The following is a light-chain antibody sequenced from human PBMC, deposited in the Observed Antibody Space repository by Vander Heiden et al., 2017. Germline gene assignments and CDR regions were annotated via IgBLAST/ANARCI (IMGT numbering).Light chain of an antibody. V-gene: IGKV1-5*03. Sequence: DIQMTQSPSTLSASVGDRVTITCRASQSISSWLAWYQQKPGKAPKLLIYKASSLESGVPSRFSGSGSGTEFTLTISSLQPDDFATYYCQQYNSYSGTFAQETKVEIK. CDR2: KAS. J-gene: IGKJ1*01. CDR3: QQYNSYSGT. CDR1: QSISSW.